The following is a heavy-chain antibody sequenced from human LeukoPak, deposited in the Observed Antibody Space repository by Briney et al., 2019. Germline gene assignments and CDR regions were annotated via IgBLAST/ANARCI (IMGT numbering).Heavy chain of an antibody. D-gene: IGHD5-12*01. J-gene: IGHJ4*02. V-gene: IGHV4-39*01. CDR2: IYYSGST. Sequence: SETLSPTCTVSGGSISSSSYYWGWIRQPPGKGLEWIGSIYYSGSTYYNPSLKSRVTISVDTSKNQFSLKLSSVTAADTAVYYCARLGDRGYDSGGDYWGQGTLVTVSS. CDR1: GGSISSSSYY. CDR3: ARLGDRGYDSGGDY.